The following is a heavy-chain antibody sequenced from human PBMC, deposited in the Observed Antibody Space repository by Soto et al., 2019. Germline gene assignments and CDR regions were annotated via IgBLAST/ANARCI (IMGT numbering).Heavy chain of an antibody. Sequence: ASVKDSCKASGYTFTGYYMHWVRQAPGQGLEWMGWINPNSGGTNYAQKFQGWVTMTRDTSISTAYMELSRLRSDDTAVYYCARDSQASYYYYGMDVWGQGTTVTVSS. CDR3: ARDSQASYYYYGMDV. V-gene: IGHV1-2*04. CDR2: INPNSGGT. D-gene: IGHD5-12*01. J-gene: IGHJ6*02. CDR1: GYTFTGYY.